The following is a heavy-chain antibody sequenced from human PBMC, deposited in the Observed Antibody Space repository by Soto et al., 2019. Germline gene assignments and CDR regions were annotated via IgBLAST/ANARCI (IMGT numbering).Heavy chain of an antibody. D-gene: IGHD2-8*01. V-gene: IGHV4-59*08. J-gene: IGHJ6*02. CDR3: ARHLGGYCTNGVCYTNYYYGMDV. CDR1: GGSISSYY. Sequence: SETLSLTCTVSGGSISSYYWSWIRQPPGKGLEWIGYIYYSGSTNYNPSLKSRVTISVDTSKNQFSLKLSSVTAADTAVYYCARHLGGYCTNGVCYTNYYYGMDVWGQGTTVTVSS. CDR2: IYYSGST.